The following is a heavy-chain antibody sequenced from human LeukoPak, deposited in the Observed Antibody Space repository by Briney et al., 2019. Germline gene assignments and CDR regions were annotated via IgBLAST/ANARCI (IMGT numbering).Heavy chain of an antibody. CDR1: GFIVSSNY. Sequence: GGSLRLSCAASGFIVSSNYMNWVRQAPGRGLEWVSVIDSGDRTYYADSVKGRFTISRDNSKNTLYLQMNSLRAEDTAVYYCAELGITMIGGVWGKGTTVTISS. J-gene: IGHJ6*04. D-gene: IGHD3-10*02. CDR3: AELGITMIGGV. V-gene: IGHV3-66*01. CDR2: IDSGDRT.